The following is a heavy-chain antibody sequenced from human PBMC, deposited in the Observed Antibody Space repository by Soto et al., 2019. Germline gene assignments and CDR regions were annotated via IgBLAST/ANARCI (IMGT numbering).Heavy chain of an antibody. CDR3: ARVKDFGDLFDS. Sequence: SETLALTCTVSGAPIXRNRYYWGWVRQPPGKGLEWIGSIYHTGRTNHNPSPRSRVTISVDTSENQFSLRLTSVTAVDTAVYNCARVKDFGDLFDSWGQGTLVTVSS. D-gene: IGHD4-17*01. CDR2: IYHTGRT. J-gene: IGHJ4*02. V-gene: IGHV4-39*01. CDR1: GAPIXRNRYY.